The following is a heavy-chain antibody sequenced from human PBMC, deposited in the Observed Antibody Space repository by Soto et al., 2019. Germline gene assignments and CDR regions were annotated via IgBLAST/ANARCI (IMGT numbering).Heavy chain of an antibody. V-gene: IGHV5-51*01. J-gene: IGHJ4*02. Sequence: GASLKISCKVSGYSFTSYWIVWVRQMPGKGLEWMGIIYPGDSDTRYNPSFQGQVSISADESISTAYMQWSSLEASDTAMYYCARRGYSYSFDFWGQGTLGTVSS. D-gene: IGHD5-18*01. CDR1: GYSFTSYW. CDR3: ARRGYSYSFDF. CDR2: IYPGDSDT.